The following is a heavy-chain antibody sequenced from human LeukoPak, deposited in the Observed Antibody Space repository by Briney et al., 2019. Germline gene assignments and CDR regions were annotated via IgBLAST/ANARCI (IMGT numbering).Heavy chain of an antibody. CDR2: IIPVFGTT. V-gene: IGHV1-69*05. Sequence: EASVKVSCKASGGTFSTDALAWVRQVPGQGPEWMGRIIPVFGTTNYAETFQGRVTMARDTSASTVYMELTSLRSDDTAVYYCARDGVPSRNGYIQSSVYGAFDIWGQGTLVTVSS. J-gene: IGHJ3*02. CDR3: ARDGVPSRNGYIQSSVYGAFDI. CDR1: GGTFSTDA. D-gene: IGHD5-24*01.